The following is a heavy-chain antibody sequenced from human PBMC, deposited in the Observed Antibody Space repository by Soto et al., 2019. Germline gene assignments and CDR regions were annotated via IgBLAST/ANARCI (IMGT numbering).Heavy chain of an antibody. V-gene: IGHV3-9*01. J-gene: IGHJ4*01. CDR3: VEGPNYNFNNNGFHG. CDR1: GFTFDDYA. CDR2: ISWNSGSA. Sequence: GGSLRLSCAASGFTFDDYAMHWVRQLPGKGLEWVSGISWNSGSAAYMDSVKGRFLISRDNAKKSLFLQMRSLRPEDTALYYCVEGPNYNFNNNGFHGWGQGSRFTVAS. D-gene: IGHD1-20*01.